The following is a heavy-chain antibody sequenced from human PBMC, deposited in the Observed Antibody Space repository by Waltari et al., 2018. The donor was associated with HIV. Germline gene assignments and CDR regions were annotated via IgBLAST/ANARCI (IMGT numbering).Heavy chain of an antibody. V-gene: IGHV3-30-3*01. CDR3: GREGDYYDSSPFDY. CDR2: ISWDGSNK. Sequence: QVQLVVSGGGVVQPGRSLRLSCAASGFTFNPYAMHWVRQAPGQGLEWVAVISWDGSNKHYADSVKGRCTISRDNSRNSLYLQMSSLRAEDTAVYYCGREGDYYDSSPFDYWGQGTLVTVSS. D-gene: IGHD3-22*01. CDR1: GFTFNPYA. J-gene: IGHJ4*02.